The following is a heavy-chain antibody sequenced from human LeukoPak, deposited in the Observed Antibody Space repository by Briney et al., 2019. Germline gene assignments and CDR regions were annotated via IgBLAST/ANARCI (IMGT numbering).Heavy chain of an antibody. V-gene: IGHV3-21*01. Sequence: GGSLRLSCAASGFTFSSYSMNWVRQAPGKGLEWVSSISSSSSYIYYADSVKGRFTISRDNAKNSLYLQMNSLRAEDTAVYYCATDTPITMIVARGAFDIWGQGTMVTVSS. CDR2: ISSSSSYI. D-gene: IGHD3-22*01. CDR1: GFTFSSYS. CDR3: ATDTPITMIVARGAFDI. J-gene: IGHJ3*02.